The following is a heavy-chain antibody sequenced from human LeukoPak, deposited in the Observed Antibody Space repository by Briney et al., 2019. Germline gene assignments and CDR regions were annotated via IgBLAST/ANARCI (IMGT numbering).Heavy chain of an antibody. V-gene: IGHV4-59*01. J-gene: IGHJ4*02. D-gene: IGHD5-18*01. CDR1: GGSISSYY. CDR3: ARAGYSYGTGYYFDY. Sequence: SETLSLTCTVSGGSISSYYWSWIRLPPGKGLEWIGYIYYTGGTYYNPSLKSRVTISVDTSKNQFSLKLSSVTAADAAVYYCARAGYSYGTGYYFDYWGQGALVTVSS. CDR2: IYYTGGT.